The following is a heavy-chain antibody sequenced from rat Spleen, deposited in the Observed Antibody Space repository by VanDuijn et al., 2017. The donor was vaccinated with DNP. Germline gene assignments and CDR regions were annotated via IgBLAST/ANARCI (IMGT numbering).Heavy chain of an antibody. CDR3: ATFGGRDA. D-gene: IGHD4-3*01. J-gene: IGHJ4*01. CDR2: IIYDGSRT. Sequence: EVQLVESGGDLVQSGRSLKVSCAASGFTFSDYNMAWVRQAPKKGLEWVATIIYDGSRTYYRDSVKGRFTISRDNAKSTLYLQMDSLRSEDTATYYCATFGGRDAWGQGTSVTVSS. V-gene: IGHV5S10*01. CDR1: GFTFSDYN.